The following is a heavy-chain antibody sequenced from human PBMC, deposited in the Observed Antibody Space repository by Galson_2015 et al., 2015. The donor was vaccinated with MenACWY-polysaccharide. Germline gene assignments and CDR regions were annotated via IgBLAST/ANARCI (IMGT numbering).Heavy chain of an antibody. CDR2: ITGSGGTS. J-gene: IGHJ4*01. CDR1: GFTFSNYV. D-gene: IGHD2-21*01. V-gene: IGHV3-23*01. CDR3: AKGGDWEKSGDHYRLLDY. Sequence: SLRLSCAASGFTFSNYVMTWVRQAPEKGLEWVSAITGSGGTSYYADSVKGRFTISRDNSKNTLYMQMNSLRAEDTAVYYCAKGGDWEKSGDHYRLLDYWGQGTLVAVSS.